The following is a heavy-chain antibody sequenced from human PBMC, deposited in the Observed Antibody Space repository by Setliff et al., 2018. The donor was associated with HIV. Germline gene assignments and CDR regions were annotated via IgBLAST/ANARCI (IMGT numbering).Heavy chain of an antibody. J-gene: IGHJ6*03. Sequence: ASVKVSCKASGYTFTSYGITWVRQAPGQGLEWMGWINAYNGNTNYAQELQGRVTMTTDTSTSTVYMELRSLRSYDTAVYYCAREGYSGSYFNYYYYLDVWGKGTTVTVSS. CDR3: AREGYSGSYFNYYYYLDV. CDR2: INAYNGNT. CDR1: GYTFTSYG. D-gene: IGHD1-26*01. V-gene: IGHV1-18*01.